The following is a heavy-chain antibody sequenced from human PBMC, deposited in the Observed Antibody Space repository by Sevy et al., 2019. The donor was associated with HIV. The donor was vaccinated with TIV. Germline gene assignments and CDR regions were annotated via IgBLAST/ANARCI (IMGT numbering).Heavy chain of an antibody. V-gene: IGHV3-7*01. CDR2: INQHGSDK. J-gene: IGHJ4*02. Sequence: GGSLRLSCAGSGFIFSNFWMTWVRQGPGKGLEWVAPINQHGSDKYYVDSVKGRFTISRDNAKNSVYLQMSSLRVEDTAMYYCASDYSWGQGTLVTVSS. CDR1: GFIFSNFW. CDR3: ASDYS.